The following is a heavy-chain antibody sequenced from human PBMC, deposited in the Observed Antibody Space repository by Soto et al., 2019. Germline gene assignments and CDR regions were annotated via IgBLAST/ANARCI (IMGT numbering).Heavy chain of an antibody. D-gene: IGHD6-19*01. CDR1: GFTFDDYA. V-gene: IGHV3-9*01. J-gene: IGHJ4*02. CDR3: VKDSTVSGVRQGLDF. CDR2: IIWNSAYI. Sequence: RRLSCAVSGFTFDDYAMHWVRQAPGKGLEWVAGIIWNSAYIVYADSVKGRFTISRDNAKNSLHLQMDSLRAEDTALYYCVKDSTVSGVRQGLDFWGRGTLVTVSS.